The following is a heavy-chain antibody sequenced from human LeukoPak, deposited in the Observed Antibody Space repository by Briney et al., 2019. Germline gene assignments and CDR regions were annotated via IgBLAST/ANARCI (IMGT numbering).Heavy chain of an antibody. D-gene: IGHD6-13*01. CDR2: INTNTGNP. Sequence: ASVKVSCKASGYTFTSYAMNWVRQAPGQGLEWMGWINTNTGNPTYAQGFTGRFVFSLDTSVSTAYLQISSLKAEDTAAYYCARDAGGEQQLDWDYWGQGTLVTVSS. CDR1: GYTFTSYA. V-gene: IGHV7-4-1*02. CDR3: ARDAGGEQQLDWDY. J-gene: IGHJ4*02.